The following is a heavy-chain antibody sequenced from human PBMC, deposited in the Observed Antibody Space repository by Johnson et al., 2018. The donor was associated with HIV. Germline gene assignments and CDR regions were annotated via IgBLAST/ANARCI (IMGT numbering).Heavy chain of an antibody. Sequence: MLLVESGGALVQPGDSLGLSCAVSGFTFSNYWLSWVRQAPGKGLEWISYISSTSSTIDYVDSVKGRFTVSRDNAKNSLYLQINSLRAEDTAVYYCAREWGGKWNMAFDIWGQGTMVTVSS. V-gene: IGHV3-48*04. D-gene: IGHD2/OR15-2a*01. CDR3: AREWGGKWNMAFDI. J-gene: IGHJ3*02. CDR1: GFTFSNYW. CDR2: ISSTSSTI.